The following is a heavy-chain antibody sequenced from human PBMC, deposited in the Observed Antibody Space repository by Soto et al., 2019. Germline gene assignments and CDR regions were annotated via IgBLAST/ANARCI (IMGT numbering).Heavy chain of an antibody. J-gene: IGHJ4*02. CDR3: AREPTYYYDSSGYSMYSPYYFEY. CDR1: GGTFSSYA. CDR2: IIPIFGTA. D-gene: IGHD3-22*01. Sequence: QVQLVQSGAEVKKPGSSVKVSCKASGGTFSSYAISWVRQAPGQGLEWMGGIIPIFGTANYAQKFQGRVTITADESTSTAYMELSSLRSEDTAVYYCAREPTYYYDSSGYSMYSPYYFEYWGQGTLVTVSS. V-gene: IGHV1-69*01.